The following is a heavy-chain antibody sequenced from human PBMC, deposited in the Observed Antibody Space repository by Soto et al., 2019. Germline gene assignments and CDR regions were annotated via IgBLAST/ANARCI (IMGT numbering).Heavy chain of an antibody. V-gene: IGHV1-18*01. Sequence: ASVKVSCKASGYTFTSYGISWVRQAPGQGLEWMGWVNAYNGNTNYAQKFQGRVTMTTDTSTSTAYMELRSLRSDDTAVYYCAREAVSGRKGFDYWAQGTLVNVSS. CDR1: GYTFTSYG. CDR3: AREAVSGRKGFDY. J-gene: IGHJ4*02. D-gene: IGHD6-19*01. CDR2: VNAYNGNT.